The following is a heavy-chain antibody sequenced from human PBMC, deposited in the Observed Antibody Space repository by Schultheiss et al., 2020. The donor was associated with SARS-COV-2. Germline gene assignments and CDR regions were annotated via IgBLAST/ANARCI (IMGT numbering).Heavy chain of an antibody. D-gene: IGHD3-10*01. J-gene: IGHJ4*02. V-gene: IGHV3-48*04. CDR1: GFTFSSYS. CDR2: ISSSSGTI. Sequence: GESLKISCAASGFTFSSYSMNLVRQAPGKGLEWVSYISSSSGTIYYADSVKGRFTISRDNAKNSLYLQVNSLRAEDTAVYYCARETMVHYYFDYWGQGTLVTVSS. CDR3: ARETMVHYYFDY.